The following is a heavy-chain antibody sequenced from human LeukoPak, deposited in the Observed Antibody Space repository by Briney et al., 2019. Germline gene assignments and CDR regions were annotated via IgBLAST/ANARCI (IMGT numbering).Heavy chain of an antibody. CDR2: IIPIFGTA. Sequence: ASVKVSCKASGGTFSSYAISWVVQAPGQGLEWMGGIIPIFGTANYAQKFQGRVTITADESTSPAYMELSSLRSEDTAVYYCAADLEGWPNPGEYYWGQGTLVTVSS. J-gene: IGHJ4*02. D-gene: IGHD1-1*01. CDR3: AADLEGWPNPGEYY. V-gene: IGHV1-69*13. CDR1: GGTFSSYA.